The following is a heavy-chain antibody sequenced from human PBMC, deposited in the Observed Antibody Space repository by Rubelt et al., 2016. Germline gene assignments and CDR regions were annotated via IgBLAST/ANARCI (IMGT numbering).Heavy chain of an antibody. CDR3: TRGLLGIDY. V-gene: IGHV3-48*04. J-gene: IGHJ4*02. Sequence: AASGFTFSSYSMNWVRQAPGRGLEWVSYISTSSSTIYYADSVKGRFTISRDNAKNSLYLQMNSLRAEDTAVYYCTRGLLGIDYWGQGTLVAVSS. CDR2: ISTSSSTI. CDR1: GFTFSSYS. D-gene: IGHD7-27*01.